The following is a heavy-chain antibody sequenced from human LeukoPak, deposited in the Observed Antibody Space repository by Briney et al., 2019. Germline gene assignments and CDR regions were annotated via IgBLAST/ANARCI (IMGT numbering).Heavy chain of an antibody. V-gene: IGHV4-34*01. J-gene: IGHJ1*01. CDR2: INHSGST. Sequence: SETLSLTCAVYGGSFSGYYWSWIRQPPGKGLEWIGEINHSGSTNYNPSLKSRVSISVDTSKNQFSLKLSSVTAADTAVYYCARGVRNYYDSSGYYYYSRSSYFQHWGQGTLVTVSS. CDR3: ARGVRNYYDSSGYYYYSRSSYFQH. D-gene: IGHD3-22*01. CDR1: GGSFSGYY.